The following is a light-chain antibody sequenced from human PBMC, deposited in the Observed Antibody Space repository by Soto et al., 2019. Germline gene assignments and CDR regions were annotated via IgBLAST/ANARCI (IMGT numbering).Light chain of an antibody. CDR2: GAS. CDR3: QQYGSSIT. J-gene: IGKJ5*01. CDR1: QSVSSSY. Sequence: EIVLTQSPGSLSLSPGERATLSCRASQSVSSSYLAWYQQKPGQAPRLLIYGASSRATGIPDRFSGSGSGTDFTLNINRLEPEDFAVYYCQQYGSSITFGQGTRLEIX. V-gene: IGKV3-20*01.